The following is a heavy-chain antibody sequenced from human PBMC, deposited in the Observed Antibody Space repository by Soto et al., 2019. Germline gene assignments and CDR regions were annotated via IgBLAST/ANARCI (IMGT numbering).Heavy chain of an antibody. Sequence: EVQLVESGGGLVQPGESLRLSCAASGFAVSSNYMSWVRQAPGKGLEWVSLISSGGSTYYADSVKGRFTISRDTSKNTLFIQMSSLRAEDTAVYYCATSGSKPRFDSWGQGNLVTVSS. CDR1: GFAVSSNY. J-gene: IGHJ4*02. CDR3: ATSGSKPRFDS. D-gene: IGHD1-26*01. CDR2: ISSGGST. V-gene: IGHV3-66*01.